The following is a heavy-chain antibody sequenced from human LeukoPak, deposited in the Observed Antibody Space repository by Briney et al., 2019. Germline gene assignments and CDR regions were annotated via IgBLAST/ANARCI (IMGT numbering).Heavy chain of an antibody. D-gene: IGHD3-22*01. CDR3: AKDVERSGYYLFDY. CDR1: GFTFSSYW. CDR2: INSDGSST. Sequence: GGSLRLSCAASGFTFSSYWMHWVRQAPGKGLVWVSRINSDGSSTSYADSVKGRFTISRDNAKNTLYLQMNSLRAEDTAVYYCAKDVERSGYYLFDYWGQGTLVTVSS. V-gene: IGHV3-74*01. J-gene: IGHJ4*02.